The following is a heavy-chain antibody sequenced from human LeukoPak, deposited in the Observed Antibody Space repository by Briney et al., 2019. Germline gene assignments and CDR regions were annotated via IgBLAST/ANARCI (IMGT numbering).Heavy chain of an antibody. J-gene: IGHJ4*02. CDR2: INHSGIT. V-gene: IGHV4-34*01. CDR1: GGSFSGYY. CDR3: ARAYGSGSDRDGDFDY. Sequence: WETLSLTCAVYGGSFSGYYWSWIRQAPGKGLEWIGEINHSGITNYNPSLTSRVTISVDTSKNQFSLKLSSVTAADTAVYYCARAYGSGSDRDGDFDYWGQGTMVIVSS. D-gene: IGHD3-10*01.